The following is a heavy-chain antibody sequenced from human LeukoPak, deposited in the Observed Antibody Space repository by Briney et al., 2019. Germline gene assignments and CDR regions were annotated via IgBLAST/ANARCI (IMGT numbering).Heavy chain of an antibody. D-gene: IGHD1-26*01. CDR3: ARDGSSGYGTFDY. CDR1: GGSISSGGYS. Sequence: PSETLSLSCTVSGGSISSGGYSWSWIRQHPGKGLEWIGYIYYSGSTYYNPSLKSRVTISVDTSKNQFSLRLSNLTDADTAVYYCARDGSSGYGTFDYWGQGTLVSVSS. CDR2: IYYSGST. J-gene: IGHJ4*02. V-gene: IGHV4-31*03.